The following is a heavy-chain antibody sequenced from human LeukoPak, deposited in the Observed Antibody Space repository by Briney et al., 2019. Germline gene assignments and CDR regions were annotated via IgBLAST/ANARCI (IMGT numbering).Heavy chain of an antibody. CDR2: ISYDGSNK. Sequence: GGSLRLSCSASGFTFSSYGMHWVRQAPGKGLEWVAVISYDGSNKYYADSVKGRFTISRDNSKNTLYLQMNSLRAEDTAVYYCAKDRDWYYFDYWGQGTLVTVSS. V-gene: IGHV3-30*18. D-gene: IGHD5-24*01. CDR1: GFTFSSYG. J-gene: IGHJ4*02. CDR3: AKDRDWYYFDY.